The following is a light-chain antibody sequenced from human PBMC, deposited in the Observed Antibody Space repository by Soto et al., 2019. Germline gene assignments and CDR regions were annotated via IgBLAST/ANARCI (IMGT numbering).Light chain of an antibody. Sequence: AIRMTQSPASLSASTGDRVTITCRASQGIDSYLAWYQQEPGKGPKLLIYAASTLRSGVPSRFSGSRSGTEFTLTINSLQSEDFATYYCQQYYSYPRTFGQGTKVEIK. J-gene: IGKJ1*01. CDR1: QGIDSY. CDR2: AAS. CDR3: QQYYSYPRT. V-gene: IGKV1-8*01.